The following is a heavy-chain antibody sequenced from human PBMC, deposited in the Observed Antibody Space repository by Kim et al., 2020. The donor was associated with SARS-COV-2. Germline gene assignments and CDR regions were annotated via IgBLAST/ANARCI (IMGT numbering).Heavy chain of an antibody. CDR2: INHSGST. J-gene: IGHJ4*02. V-gene: IGHV4-34*01. D-gene: IGHD4-17*01. CDR3: AGSYGDSARVDY. Sequence: SETLSLTCAVYGGSFSGYYWSWIRQPPGKGLEWIGEINHSGSTNYNPSLKSRVTISVDTSKNQFSLKLSSVTAADTAVCYCAGSYGDSARVDYWGQGTLVTVSS. CDR1: GGSFSGYY.